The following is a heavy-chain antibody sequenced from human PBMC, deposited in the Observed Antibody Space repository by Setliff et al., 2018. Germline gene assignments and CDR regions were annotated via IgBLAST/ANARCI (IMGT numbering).Heavy chain of an antibody. V-gene: IGHV4-31*03. CDR1: GGSISSGSYY. J-gene: IGHJ4*02. CDR3: ARETSAARLWGPFDY. D-gene: IGHD6-6*01. CDR2: IYYSGSI. Sequence: SETLSLTCTVSGGSISSGSYYWSWIRQPAGKGLEWIGYIYYSGSIYYNPSLKSRVTISVDTSKNQFSLKLSSVTAADTAVYYCARETSAARLWGPFDYWGQGTLVTVS.